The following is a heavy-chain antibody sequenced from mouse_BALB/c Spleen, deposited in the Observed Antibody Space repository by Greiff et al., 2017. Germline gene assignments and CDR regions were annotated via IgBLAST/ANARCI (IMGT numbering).Heavy chain of an antibody. D-gene: IGHD2-2*01. Sequence: EVMLVESGGGLVKPGGSLKLSCAASGFTFSSYTMSWVRQTPEKRLEWVATISSGGSYTYYPDSVKGRFTISRDNAKNTLYLQMSSLKSEDTAMYYCTRDRDYGYDGAWFAYWGQGTLVTVSA. J-gene: IGHJ3*01. CDR1: GFTFSSYT. V-gene: IGHV5-6-4*01. CDR2: ISSGGSYT. CDR3: TRDRDYGYDGAWFAY.